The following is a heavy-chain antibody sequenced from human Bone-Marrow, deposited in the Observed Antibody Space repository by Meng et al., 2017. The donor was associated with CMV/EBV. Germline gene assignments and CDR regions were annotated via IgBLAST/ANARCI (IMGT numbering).Heavy chain of an antibody. Sequence: SVKVSCKASGGTFSSYAISWVRQAPGQGLEWMGGIIPIFGTANYAQKFQGRFSLTRDTSISTAYMELTRLTSDDTAFYYCARRGGYEYSLFDLWGQGTQVTVSS. V-gene: IGHV1-69*05. J-gene: IGHJ5*02. D-gene: IGHD5-12*01. CDR1: GGTFSSYA. CDR2: IIPIFGTA. CDR3: ARRGGYEYSLFDL.